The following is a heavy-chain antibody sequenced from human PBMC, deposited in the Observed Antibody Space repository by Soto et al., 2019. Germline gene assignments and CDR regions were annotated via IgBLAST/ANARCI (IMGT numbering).Heavy chain of an antibody. CDR3: ARGGWDYYGSGSYHHDAFDI. D-gene: IGHD3-10*01. Sequence: PSETLSLTCTVSGGSISSYYWSWIRQPPGKGLEWIGYIYYRGSTNYNPSLKSRVTISVDTSKNQFSLKLSSVTAADTAVYYCARGGWDYYGSGSYHHDAFDIWGQGTMVTVSS. J-gene: IGHJ3*02. V-gene: IGHV4-59*01. CDR1: GGSISSYY. CDR2: IYYRGST.